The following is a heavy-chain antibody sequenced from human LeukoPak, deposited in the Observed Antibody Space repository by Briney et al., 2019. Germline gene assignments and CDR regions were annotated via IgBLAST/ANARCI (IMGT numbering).Heavy chain of an antibody. CDR2: INHSGST. CDR1: GGSFSGYY. J-gene: IGHJ4*02. CDR3: ARAGEGYGHVRDFDY. Sequence: SETLSLTCAVYGGSFSGYYWSWIRQPPGKGLEWIGEINHSGSTNYNPSLKSRVTISVDTSKNQFSLKPSSVTAADTAVYYCARAGEGYGHVRDFDYWGQGTLVTVSS. D-gene: IGHD5-18*01. V-gene: IGHV4-34*01.